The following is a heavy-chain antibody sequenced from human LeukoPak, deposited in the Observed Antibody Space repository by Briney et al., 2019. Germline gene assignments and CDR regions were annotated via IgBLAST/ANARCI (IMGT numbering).Heavy chain of an antibody. CDR2: INSNGGST. CDR3: AKGSSSSWTNFDY. D-gene: IGHD6-13*01. Sequence: GGSLRLSCVASGFTFSSYAMHWVRQTPGKGLEYVSGINSNGGSTHYANSVKGRFTISRDNSKHTLYLQMGSLRTEDMAVYYCAKGSSSSWTNFDYWGQGTLATVSS. V-gene: IGHV3-64*01. J-gene: IGHJ4*02. CDR1: GFTFSSYA.